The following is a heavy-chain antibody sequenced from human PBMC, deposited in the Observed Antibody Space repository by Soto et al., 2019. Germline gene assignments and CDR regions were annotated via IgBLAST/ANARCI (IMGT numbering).Heavy chain of an antibody. CDR2: ISYDGSNK. CDR3: AILWFGELTHDY. V-gene: IGHV3-30*03. D-gene: IGHD3-10*01. J-gene: IGHJ4*02. Sequence: QVQLVESGGGVVQPGRSLRLSCAASGFTCSSYGMHWVRQAPGTGLEWVAVISYDGSNKYYADSVKGRFTISRDNSKNTLYLQMNSLRAEDTAVYYCAILWFGELTHDYWGQGTLVTVSS. CDR1: GFTCSSYG.